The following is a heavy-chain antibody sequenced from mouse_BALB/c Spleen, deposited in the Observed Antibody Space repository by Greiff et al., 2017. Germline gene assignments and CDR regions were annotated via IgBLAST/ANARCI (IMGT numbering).Heavy chain of an antibody. D-gene: IGHD1-1*02. J-gene: IGHJ3*01. CDR3: ARGGRNYGPWFAY. Sequence: VQLVESGPQLVRPGASVKISCKASGYSFTSYWMHWVKQRPGQGLEWIGMIDPSDSETRLNQKFKDKATLTVDKSSSTAYMQLSSPTSEDSAVYYCARGGRNYGPWFAYWGQGTLVTVSA. CDR2: IDPSDSET. CDR1: GYSFTSYW. V-gene: IGHV1-74*04.